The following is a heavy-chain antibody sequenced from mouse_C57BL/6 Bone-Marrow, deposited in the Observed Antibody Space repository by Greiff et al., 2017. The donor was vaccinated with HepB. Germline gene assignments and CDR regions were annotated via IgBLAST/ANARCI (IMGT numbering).Heavy chain of an antibody. CDR1: GYTFTSYW. D-gene: IGHD1-1*01. V-gene: IGHV1-55*01. Sequence: VQLQQPGAELVKPGASVKMSCKASGYTFTSYWITWVKQRPGQGLEWIGDIYPGSGSTNYNEKFKSKATLTVDTSSSTAYMQLSSLTSEDSAVYYCARGPFVTTVVHYYAMDYWGQGTSVTVSS. CDR2: IYPGSGST. J-gene: IGHJ4*01. CDR3: ARGPFVTTVVHYYAMDY.